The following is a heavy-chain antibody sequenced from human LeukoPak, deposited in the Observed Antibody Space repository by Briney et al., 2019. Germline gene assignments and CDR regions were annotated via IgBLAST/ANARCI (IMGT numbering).Heavy chain of an antibody. J-gene: IGHJ4*02. V-gene: IGHV3-33*01. Sequence: TGGSLRLSCAASRFTFSTYGMHWVRQAPGKGLEWVAFIWYDGSNKYYADSVKGRFTISRDNSKNTLYLQMNRLRPEDTAVYYCARGTVTAPDYWGQGTLVTVSS. CDR2: IWYDGSNK. CDR1: RFTFSTYG. CDR3: ARGTVTAPDY. D-gene: IGHD2-21*02.